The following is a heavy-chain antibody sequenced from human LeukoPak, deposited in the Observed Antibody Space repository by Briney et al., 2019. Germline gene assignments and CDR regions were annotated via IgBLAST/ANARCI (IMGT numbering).Heavy chain of an antibody. CDR1: GGSFSNNNYY. CDR3: ARLARSTRDYSWHFDL. Sequence: SETLSLTCTVSGGSFSNNNYYWTWLRQPPGMGLQWIGTVFYSGITYYNPSLKSRATTFVDKSKNQFFLKLSSVTVADMAVYYCARLARSTRDYSWHFDLWGRGTLVTVSS. D-gene: IGHD4-17*01. V-gene: IGHV4-39*01. J-gene: IGHJ2*01. CDR2: VFYSGIT.